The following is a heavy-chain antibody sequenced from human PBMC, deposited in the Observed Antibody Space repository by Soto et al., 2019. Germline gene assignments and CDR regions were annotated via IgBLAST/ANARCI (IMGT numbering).Heavy chain of an antibody. CDR1: GFSFSKYA. V-gene: IGHV3-21*01. CDR3: ARQFWDYDYYGMDV. D-gene: IGHD7-27*01. J-gene: IGHJ6*02. Sequence: EVQLVESGGGLVKPGGSLTLSCVASGFSFSKYAMNWVRQAPGKGLEWVSSISSSGYYINYADSVKGRFTVSRDTASNSVFLQMNSLRGEDTAVYFCARQFWDYDYYGMDVWGQGTTVTVSS. CDR2: ISSSGYYI.